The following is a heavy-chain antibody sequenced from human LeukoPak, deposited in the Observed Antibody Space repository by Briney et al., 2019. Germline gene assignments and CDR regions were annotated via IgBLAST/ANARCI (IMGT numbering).Heavy chain of an antibody. Sequence: GGSLRLSCAASGFTFSNYAMSWVRQAPGKGLEWVSVISGSGGSTYYVDSVRGRFTISRDNSKNTLFLQMDSLRAEDTAVYYCAKGGFGRPFDYWGQGTLVTVSS. D-gene: IGHD3-10*01. CDR3: AKGGFGRPFDY. V-gene: IGHV3-23*01. CDR1: GFTFSNYA. J-gene: IGHJ4*02. CDR2: ISGSGGST.